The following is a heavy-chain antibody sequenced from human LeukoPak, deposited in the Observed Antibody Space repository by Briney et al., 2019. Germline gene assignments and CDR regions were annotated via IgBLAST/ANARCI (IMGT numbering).Heavy chain of an antibody. CDR3: ARDRGYSSSCHDY. CDR1: GFTFSSYS. V-gene: IGHV3-21*01. CDR2: ISSSSSYI. J-gene: IGHJ4*02. D-gene: IGHD6-13*01. Sequence: PGGSLRLSCAASGFTFSSYSMNWVRQAPGKGLEWVSSISSSSSYIYYADSVKGRFTISRDNAKNSLYLQMNSLRAEDTAVYYCARDRGYSSSCHDYWGQGTLVTVSS.